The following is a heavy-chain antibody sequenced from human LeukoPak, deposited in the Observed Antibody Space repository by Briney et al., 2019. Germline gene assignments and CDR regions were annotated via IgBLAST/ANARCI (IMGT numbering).Heavy chain of an antibody. Sequence: TGGSLRLSCAASGFTFDDYGMSWVRQAPGKGLEWVSGINWNGGSTGYADSVKGRFTISRDNAKNKLDLQMNSLRAEDTAVYYCAKDRGGGVLTAFDIWGQGTVVTVSP. CDR2: INWNGGST. CDR1: GFTFDDYG. V-gene: IGHV3-20*04. J-gene: IGHJ3*02. D-gene: IGHD4/OR15-4a*01. CDR3: AKDRGGGVLTAFDI.